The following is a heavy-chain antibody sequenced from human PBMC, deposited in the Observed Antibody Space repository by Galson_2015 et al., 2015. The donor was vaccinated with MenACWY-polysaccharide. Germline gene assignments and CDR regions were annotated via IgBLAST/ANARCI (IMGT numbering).Heavy chain of an antibody. CDR3: VRDWWTLEA. CDR1: GFTFITHY. D-gene: IGHD2-15*01. Sequence: SLRLSCAVSGFTFITHYMHWVRQDLGKGLLWVSHINSDGSVKIYADSVKGRFTISRDNAKNTLYLQMNNLRAEDTAVYYCVRDWWTLEAWGLGTLVTVSS. CDR2: INSDGSVK. V-gene: IGHV3-74*01. J-gene: IGHJ5*02.